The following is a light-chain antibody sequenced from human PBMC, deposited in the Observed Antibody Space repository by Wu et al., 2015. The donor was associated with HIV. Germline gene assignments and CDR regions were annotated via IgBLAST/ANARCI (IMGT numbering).Light chain of an antibody. Sequence: DIQMTQSPSSLSASVGDRVAITCRASQSINIYLNWYGQQPGKAPKLLIYAASSLQSGVPSRFSGSESGTDFTLTISSLQPEDFGTYYCQQSYNTPPTFGQGTKVEIK. CDR1: QSINIY. CDR2: AAS. J-gene: IGKJ1*01. CDR3: QQSYNTPPT. V-gene: IGKV1-39*01.